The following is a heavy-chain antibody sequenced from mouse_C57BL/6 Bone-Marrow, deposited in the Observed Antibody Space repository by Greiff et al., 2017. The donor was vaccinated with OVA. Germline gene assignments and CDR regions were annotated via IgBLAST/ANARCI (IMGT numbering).Heavy chain of an antibody. J-gene: IGHJ1*03. V-gene: IGHV1-39*01. CDR2: INPNYGTT. CDR3: ARRELITTVVGTTWYFDV. D-gene: IGHD1-1*01. CDR1: GYSFTDYN. Sequence: VQLKESGPELVKPGASVKISCKASGYSFTDYNMNWVKQSNGKSLEWIGVINPNYGTTSYNQKFKGKATLTVDQSSSTAYMQLNSLTSEDSAVYYCARRELITTVVGTTWYFDVWGTGTTVTVSS.